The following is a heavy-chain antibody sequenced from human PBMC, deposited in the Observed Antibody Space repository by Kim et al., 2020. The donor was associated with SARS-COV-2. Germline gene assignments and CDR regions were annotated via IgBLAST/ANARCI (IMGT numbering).Heavy chain of an antibody. J-gene: IGHJ4*02. D-gene: IGHD3-10*01. V-gene: IGHV1-46*01. Sequence: TYSQKFQGRVTMSGETSTSTVYMELSSLTSADTAVYYCARGAGSGSYYSPWGQGTLVTVSS. CDR3: ARGAGSGSYYSP.